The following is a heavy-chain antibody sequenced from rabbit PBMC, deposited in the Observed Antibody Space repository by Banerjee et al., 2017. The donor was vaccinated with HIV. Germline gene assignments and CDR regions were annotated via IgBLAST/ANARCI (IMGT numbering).Heavy chain of an antibody. CDR3: ARDDGVNDWGL. CDR1: GFSFSSGYY. D-gene: IGHD2-1*01. Sequence: QSLEESGGDLVKPGASLTLTCTASGFSFSSGYYMYWVRQAPGKGLEWIAWIYGGSSGDTYYASWAKGRFTISKTSSTTVTLQMTSLTAADTATYFCARDDGVNDWGLWGPGTLVTVS. CDR2: IYGGSSGDT. J-gene: IGHJ4*01. V-gene: IGHV1S40*01.